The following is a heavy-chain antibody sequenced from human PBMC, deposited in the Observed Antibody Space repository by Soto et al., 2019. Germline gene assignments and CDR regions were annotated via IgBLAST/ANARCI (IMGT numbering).Heavy chain of an antibody. CDR2: IYYSGST. D-gene: IGHD3-9*01. Sequence: PSETLSLTCTVSGGSISSYYWSWIRQPPGKGLEWIGYIYYSGSTNYNPSLKSRVTMTRNTSISTAYMELSSLRSEDTAVYYCARNHGGIFDWFTYYYFDYWGQGTLVTVSS. V-gene: IGHV4-59*01. CDR1: GGSISSYY. J-gene: IGHJ4*02. CDR3: ARNHGGIFDWFTYYYFDY.